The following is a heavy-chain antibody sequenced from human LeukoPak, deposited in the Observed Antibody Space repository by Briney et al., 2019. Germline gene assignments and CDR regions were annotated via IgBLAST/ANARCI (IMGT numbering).Heavy chain of an antibody. CDR1: GYTFTTYG. Sequence: ASVKVSCRSSGYTFTTYGITWVRQAPGQGLEWMGWTSTYNGNTNCAQKLQGRVTMTTDTSTSTAYMELRSLRSDDTAMYYCARDRMDTGTYFDYWGQGTLVTVSS. D-gene: IGHD5-18*01. V-gene: IGHV1-18*01. CDR3: ARDRMDTGTYFDY. CDR2: TSTYNGNT. J-gene: IGHJ4*02.